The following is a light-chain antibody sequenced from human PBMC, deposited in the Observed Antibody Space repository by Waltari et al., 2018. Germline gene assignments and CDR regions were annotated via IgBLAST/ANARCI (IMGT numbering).Light chain of an antibody. CDR1: QSLLYSDEYNY. Sequence: DIVMTQSPLSLSVTPGEPASISCRSGQSLLYSDEYNYLDWYQQKPGQSPQLLIYLGSNRASGVPERFSGSGSGTEFTLKISRVEAEDVGVYYCMQALQSPFTFGPGTTVDIK. J-gene: IGKJ3*01. V-gene: IGKV2-28*01. CDR2: LGS. CDR3: MQALQSPFT.